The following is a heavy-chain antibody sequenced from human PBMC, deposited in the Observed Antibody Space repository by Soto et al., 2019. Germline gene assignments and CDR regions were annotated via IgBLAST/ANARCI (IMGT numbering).Heavy chain of an antibody. Sequence: SVKVSWKASGGTFSSYAISWVRQAPGQGLEWMGGIIPIFGTANYAQKFQGRVTITADESTSTAYMELSSLRSEDTAVYYCARVSGVTGTTWYYYYGMEVWGQGTTVTVSS. V-gene: IGHV1-69*13. D-gene: IGHD1-7*01. CDR1: GGTFSSYA. CDR3: ARVSGVTGTTWYYYYGMEV. J-gene: IGHJ6*02. CDR2: IIPIFGTA.